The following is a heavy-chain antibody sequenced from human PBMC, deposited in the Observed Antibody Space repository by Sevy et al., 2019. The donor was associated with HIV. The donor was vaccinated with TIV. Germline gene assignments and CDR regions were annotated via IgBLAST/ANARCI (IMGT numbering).Heavy chain of an antibody. D-gene: IGHD5-18*01. CDR1: GFTFSSYG. V-gene: IGHV3-30*18. Sequence: RGSLRLSCAASGFTFSSYGMHWVRQAPGKGLEWVAVISYDGSNKYYADSVKGRFTISRDNSKNTLYLQMNSLRAEDTAVYYCAKGTAMVSAYWGQGTLVTVSS. CDR3: AKGTAMVSAY. CDR2: ISYDGSNK. J-gene: IGHJ4*02.